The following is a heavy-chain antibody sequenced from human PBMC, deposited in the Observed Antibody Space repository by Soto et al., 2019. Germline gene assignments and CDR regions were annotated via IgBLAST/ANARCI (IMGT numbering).Heavy chain of an antibody. CDR2: VSASGDIK. V-gene: IGHV3-23*01. CDR1: GFTIINFG. Sequence: GSLRLSCSASGFTIINFGLTWVRQAPGKGLEWVSVVSASGDIKYYADSVKGRFTISRDNSKNTLYLQMSSLRAGDTAIYYCARGPYHPGSYRGMDVWGQGTTVTVSS. D-gene: IGHD3-16*02. J-gene: IGHJ6*02. CDR3: ARGPYHPGSYRGMDV.